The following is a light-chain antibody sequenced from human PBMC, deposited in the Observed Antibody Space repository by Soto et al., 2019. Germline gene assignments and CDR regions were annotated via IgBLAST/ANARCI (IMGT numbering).Light chain of an antibody. CDR1: SSDVGGYNY. CDR2: DVS. CDR3: CSYAGSYTYV. V-gene: IGLV2-11*01. J-gene: IGLJ1*01. Sequence: QSALAQPRSVSGSPGQSVTISCTGTSSDVGGYNYVSWYQQHPGKAPKLMIYDVSKRPSGVPDRFSGSKSGNTASLTIPGLQAEYEADYYCCSYAGSYTYVFGTGTKVTVL.